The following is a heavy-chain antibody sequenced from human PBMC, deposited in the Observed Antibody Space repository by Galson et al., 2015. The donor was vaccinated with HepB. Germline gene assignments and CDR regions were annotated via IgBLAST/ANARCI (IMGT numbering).Heavy chain of an antibody. J-gene: IGHJ5*02. V-gene: IGHV3-30*18. Sequence: SLRLSCAASGFTFSSYGMHWVRQAPGKGLEWVAVISYDGSNKYYADSVKGRFTIPRDNSKNTLYLQMNSLRAEDTAVYYCAKAHEEGWFDPWGQGTLVTVSS. CDR2: ISYDGSNK. CDR1: GFTFSSYG. CDR3: AKAHEEGWFDP.